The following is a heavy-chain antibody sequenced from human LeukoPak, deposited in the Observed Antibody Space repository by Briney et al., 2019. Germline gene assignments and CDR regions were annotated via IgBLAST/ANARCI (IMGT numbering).Heavy chain of an antibody. CDR1: GGSISSGGYS. CDR2: IYHSGST. CDR3: ARARGNSGGYCSGGSCHLYGMDV. J-gene: IGHJ6*02. D-gene: IGHD2-15*01. V-gene: IGHV4-30-2*01. Sequence: SETLFLTCAVSGGSISSGGYSWSWIRQPPGKGLEWIGYIYHSGSTYYNPSLKSRVTISVDRSKNQFSLKLSSVTAADTAVYYCARARGNSGGYCSGGSCHLYGMDVWGQGTTVTVSS.